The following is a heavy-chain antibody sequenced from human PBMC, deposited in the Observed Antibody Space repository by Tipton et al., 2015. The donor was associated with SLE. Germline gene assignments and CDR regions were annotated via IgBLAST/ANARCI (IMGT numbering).Heavy chain of an antibody. CDR1: GFTFTTYG. Sequence: QSGPEVKKPGASVKVSCKASGFTFTTYGISWVRQAPGQGLEWMGWISAYNGNTDYAQKLQGRVTMTTDTSTSTAYMELRSLRSEDTAVYYCAIAVAGTLFFDYLGQGALVTVSS. V-gene: IGHV1-18*01. CDR3: AIAVAGTLFFDY. J-gene: IGHJ4*02. D-gene: IGHD6-19*01. CDR2: ISAYNGNT.